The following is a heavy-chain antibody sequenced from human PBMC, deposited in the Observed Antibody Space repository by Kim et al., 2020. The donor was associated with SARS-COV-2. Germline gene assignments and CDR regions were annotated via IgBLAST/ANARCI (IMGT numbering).Heavy chain of an antibody. CDR1: GFTFSSYS. CDR3: ARGLRYCSGGSCKLYYYYYGMDV. Sequence: GGSLRLSCAASGFTFSSYSMNWVRQAPGKGLEWVSSISSSSSYIYYADSVKGRFTISRDNAKNSLYLQMNSLRAEDTAVYYCARGLRYCSGGSCKLYYYYYGMDVWGQGTTVTVSS. CDR2: ISSSSSYI. J-gene: IGHJ6*02. D-gene: IGHD2-15*01. V-gene: IGHV3-21*01.